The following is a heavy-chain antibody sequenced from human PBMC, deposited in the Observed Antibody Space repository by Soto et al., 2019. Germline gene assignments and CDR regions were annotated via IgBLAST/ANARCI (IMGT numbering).Heavy chain of an antibody. D-gene: IGHD2-15*01. CDR3: SKGRWTVGHCSGGSCYDGMDV. J-gene: IGHJ6*02. Sequence: ASVKVSCKSSGYTFIGFSLHWVQQAPGQGLEWMGWINPKNGDTYYAQKFQGRVTMTRDTSINTVYMELNSLKSDDTAVYYCSKGRWTVGHCSGGSCYDGMDVWGQGTTGTVS. CDR1: GYTFIGFS. CDR2: INPKNGDT. V-gene: IGHV1-2*02.